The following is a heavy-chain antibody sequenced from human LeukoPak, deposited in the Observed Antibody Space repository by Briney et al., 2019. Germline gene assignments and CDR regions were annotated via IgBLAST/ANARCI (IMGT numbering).Heavy chain of an antibody. CDR3: AEPEGGYYDIRPD. CDR1: GFTFSSYA. V-gene: IGHV3-23*01. CDR2: ISGSGGST. Sequence: GGSLRLSCAASGFTFSSYAMSWVRQAPGKGLEWVSAISGSGGSTYYADSVKGRFTISRDNSKNTLYLQMNSLRAEDTAVYYCAEPEGGYYDIRPDWGRGTLVTVSS. J-gene: IGHJ4*02. D-gene: IGHD3-22*01.